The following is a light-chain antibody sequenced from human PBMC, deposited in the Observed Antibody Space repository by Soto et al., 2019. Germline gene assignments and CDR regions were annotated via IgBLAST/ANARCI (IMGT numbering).Light chain of an antibody. CDR1: QSVSSY. J-gene: IGKJ1*01. CDR3: QQRSNWTRT. CDR2: DAS. V-gene: IGKV3-11*01. Sequence: EIVLTQSPATLSLSPGERATLSCRASQSVSSYLAWYQQKPGQAPRLLIYDASNRATGIPARFSGSGSGTDFTLTICSLEPEDFAVYYCQQRSNWTRTFGQGTKVDIK.